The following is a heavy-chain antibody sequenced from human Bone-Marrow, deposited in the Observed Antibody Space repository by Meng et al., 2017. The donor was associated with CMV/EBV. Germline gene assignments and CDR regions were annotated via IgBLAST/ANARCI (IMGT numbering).Heavy chain of an antibody. CDR1: GFTFSSYS. D-gene: IGHD3-22*01. CDR2: ISSGSGSR. Sequence: GESLKISCAASGFTFSSYSMNWVRQAPGKGLEWVSSISSGSGSRNYRDSVKGRFTISRDNAKKSLYLQMNSLRAEDTAVYFCVRDSHDVRLSRYDVTVDYWGQGTLVTVSS. J-gene: IGHJ4*02. CDR3: VRDSHDVRLSRYDVTVDY. V-gene: IGHV3-21*01.